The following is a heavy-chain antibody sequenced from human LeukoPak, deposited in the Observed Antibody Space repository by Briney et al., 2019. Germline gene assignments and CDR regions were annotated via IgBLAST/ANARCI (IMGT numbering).Heavy chain of an antibody. J-gene: IGHJ4*02. CDR3: ARAPYSSSWYYFDY. V-gene: IGHV3-11*04. Sequence: PGGSLRLSCAASGFTFSDYYMSWIRQAPGKGLEWVSHISSSGSTIYYADSVKGRFTISRDNAKNSLYLQMNSQRAEDTAVYYCARAPYSSSWYYFDYWGQGTLVTVSS. D-gene: IGHD6-13*01. CDR2: ISSSGSTI. CDR1: GFTFSDYY.